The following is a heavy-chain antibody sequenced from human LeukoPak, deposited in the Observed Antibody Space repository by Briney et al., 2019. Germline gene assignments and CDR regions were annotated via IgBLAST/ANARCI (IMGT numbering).Heavy chain of an antibody. J-gene: IGHJ4*02. CDR1: GHTLCRHW. CDR3: AGDRMALGDY. CDR2: IKSEGSIT. D-gene: IGHD7-27*01. V-gene: IGHV3-74*01. Sequence: PGGSLTLPCALSGHTLCRHWRHWLRQARGKGLVWVSHIKSEGSITSYADSAKGRFTISRDNAKNTLYLHMNSLRAEDTAVYYCAGDRMALGDYWGQGTLVTVSS.